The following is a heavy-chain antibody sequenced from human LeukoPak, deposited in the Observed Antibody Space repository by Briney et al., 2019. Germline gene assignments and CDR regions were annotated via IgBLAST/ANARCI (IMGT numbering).Heavy chain of an antibody. V-gene: IGHV4-38-2*02. CDR3: ARDPTAGYCSSTSCYGAWFDP. J-gene: IGHJ5*02. CDR1: GYSISSGYY. Sequence: KPSETLSLTCTVSGYSISSGYYWGWIRQPPGKGLEWIGSIYHSGSTYYNPSLKSRVTISVDTSKNQFSLKLSSVTAADTAVYYCARDPTAGYCSSTSCYGAWFDPWGQGTLVTVSS. CDR2: IYHSGST. D-gene: IGHD2-2*01.